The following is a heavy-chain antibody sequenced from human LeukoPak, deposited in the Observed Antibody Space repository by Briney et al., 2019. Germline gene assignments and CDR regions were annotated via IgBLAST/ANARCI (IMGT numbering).Heavy chain of an antibody. CDR2: ISSSSSYI. Sequence: GGSLRLSCAASGFTFSSYSMNWVRQAPGKGLEWVSSISSSSSYIYYADSVKGRFTISRDNAKNSLYLQMNSLRAEDTAVYYCAKGYDSSGYYPLAIGDWGQGTLVTVSS. D-gene: IGHD3-22*01. J-gene: IGHJ4*02. CDR1: GFTFSSYS. V-gene: IGHV3-21*01. CDR3: AKGYDSSGYYPLAIGD.